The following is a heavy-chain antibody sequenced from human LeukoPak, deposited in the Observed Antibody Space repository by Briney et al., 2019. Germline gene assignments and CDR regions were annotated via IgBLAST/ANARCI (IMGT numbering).Heavy chain of an antibody. V-gene: IGHV3-33*01. J-gene: IGHJ4*02. Sequence: GSLTLSCAASGFTFSNYGMHWVRQAPGKGLEWVAVIWYDGSNKYYADSVKGRFTISRDNSKNTLYLQMNSLRAEDTAVYYCARTMRPILTGYYSLDYWGGGTPVSVSS. CDR1: GFTFSNYG. CDR2: IWYDGSNK. CDR3: ARTMRPILTGYYSLDY. D-gene: IGHD3-9*01.